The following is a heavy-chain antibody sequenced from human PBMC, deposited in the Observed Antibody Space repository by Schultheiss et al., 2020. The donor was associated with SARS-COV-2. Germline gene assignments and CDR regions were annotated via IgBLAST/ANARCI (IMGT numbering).Heavy chain of an antibody. CDR3: ARESFYGLDV. Sequence: GGSLRLSCAASGFTFSSYAMHWVRQAPGKGLEWVAVISYDGSNKYYADSVKGRFTISRDNAKNTVYLQMNSLSAEDAAVYSCARESFYGLDVWGQGTTVTVSS. CDR1: GFTFSSYA. J-gene: IGHJ6*02. CDR2: ISYDGSNK. V-gene: IGHV3-30*07.